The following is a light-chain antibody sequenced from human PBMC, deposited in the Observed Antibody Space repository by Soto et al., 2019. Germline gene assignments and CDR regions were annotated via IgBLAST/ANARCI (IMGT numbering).Light chain of an antibody. J-gene: IGKJ1*01. V-gene: IGKV3-20*01. CDR3: QQYGTAPRT. CDR2: GAS. Sequence: EIVLTQSPGTLSLSPGERATLFCRASESVSTAFLAWYHQKPGQAPRLLIYGASYRAAGIPDRFSGSGSGTDSTLTISRLEPEDFGVYYCQQYGTAPRTFGQGTKVEIK. CDR1: ESVSTAF.